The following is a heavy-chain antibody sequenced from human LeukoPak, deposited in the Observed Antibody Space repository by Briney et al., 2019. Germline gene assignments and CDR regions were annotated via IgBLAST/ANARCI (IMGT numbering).Heavy chain of an antibody. Sequence: AGGSLRLSCAASGFTSSNAWMSWVRQAPGKGLEWVGRIKTKTDGGTTDYAAPVKGRFTISRDDSKSTLYLQMNSLKTDDTAVYYCTTPPWYDSRGYWGQGTLVTVSS. V-gene: IGHV3-15*01. D-gene: IGHD6-13*01. CDR3: TTPPWYDSRGY. CDR1: GFTSSNAW. J-gene: IGHJ4*02. CDR2: IKTKTDGGTT.